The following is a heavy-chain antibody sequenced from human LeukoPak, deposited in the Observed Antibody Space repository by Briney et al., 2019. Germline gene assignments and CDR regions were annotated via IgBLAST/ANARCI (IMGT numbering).Heavy chain of an antibody. CDR1: GYTFTGYY. V-gene: IGHV1-2*02. CDR2: INPNSGGT. J-gene: IGHJ4*02. Sequence: VASVKVSCKASGYTFTGYYIHWVRQAPGQGLEWMGWINPNSGGTNYAQKFQGRVTMTRDTSISTAYMELSRLRSDDTAVYYCAMATYDSSGYYMYWGQGTLVTVSS. CDR3: AMATYDSSGYYMY. D-gene: IGHD3-22*01.